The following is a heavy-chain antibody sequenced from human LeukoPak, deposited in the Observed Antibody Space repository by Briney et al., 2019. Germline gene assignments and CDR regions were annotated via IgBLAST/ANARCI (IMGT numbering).Heavy chain of an antibody. D-gene: IGHD3-22*01. CDR1: GGSISSGSYY. CDR3: ARKAPYYSDSSGPLGTYYFDY. CDR2: IYYSGST. J-gene: IGHJ4*02. V-gene: IGHV4-39*07. Sequence: SETLSLTCTVSGGSISSGSYYWSWIRQPAGKGLEWIGSIYYSGSTYYNPSLKSRVTISVDTSKNQFSLKLSSVTAADTAVYYCARKAPYYSDSSGPLGTYYFDYWGQGTLVTVSS.